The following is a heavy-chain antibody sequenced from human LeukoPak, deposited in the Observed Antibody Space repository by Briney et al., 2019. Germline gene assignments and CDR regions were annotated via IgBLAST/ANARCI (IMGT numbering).Heavy chain of an antibody. J-gene: IGHJ4*02. V-gene: IGHV4-30-2*01. CDR3: ARVYCSGGSCCFDY. CDR1: GGSISSGGYS. D-gene: IGHD2-15*01. Sequence: SQTLSPTCAVSGGSISSGGYSWSWIRQPPGKGLEWIGYIYHSGSTYYNPSLKSRVTISVDRSKNQFSLKLSSVTAADTAVYYCARVYCSGGSCCFDYWGQGTLVTVSS. CDR2: IYHSGST.